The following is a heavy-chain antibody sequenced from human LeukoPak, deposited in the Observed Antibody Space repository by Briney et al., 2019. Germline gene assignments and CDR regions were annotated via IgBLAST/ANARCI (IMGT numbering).Heavy chain of an antibody. D-gene: IGHD2/OR15-2a*01. CDR1: GFTFNSQT. J-gene: IGHJ4*02. V-gene: IGHV3-21*01. CDR2: ISSSSYYI. Sequence: PGWSLRLSRADSGFTFNSQTMHWLHQAPGKGLEWVSSISSSSYYIYYADSAKGRFTISRDNAKNSLYLQMNSLRVEDTAVYFCARDQYEGICPDYWGQGTLVTVSS. CDR3: ARDQYEGICPDY.